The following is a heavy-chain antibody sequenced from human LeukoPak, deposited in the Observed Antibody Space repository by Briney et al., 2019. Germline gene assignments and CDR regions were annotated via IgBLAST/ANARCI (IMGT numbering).Heavy chain of an antibody. V-gene: IGHV1-2*02. CDR2: INPDSGGT. J-gene: IGHJ4*02. D-gene: IGHD4-23*01. Sequence: ASVKVSCKASGYTFTDYYMHWVRQAPGKGLEWMGWINPDSGGTNYAQNFQGRVTMTRDTSISTAYMELSRLRSDDTAVYYCARPFIETPSLGALVYWGQGTLVSVSS. CDR1: GYTFTDYY. CDR3: ARPFIETPSLGALVY.